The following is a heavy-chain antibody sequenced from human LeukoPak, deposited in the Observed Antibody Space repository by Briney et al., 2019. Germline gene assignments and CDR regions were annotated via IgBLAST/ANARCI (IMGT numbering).Heavy chain of an antibody. CDR3: ARIAARQDYFDY. J-gene: IGHJ4*02. V-gene: IGHV1-18*01. CDR2: ISAYNGNT. CDR1: VYTFTSYG. D-gene: IGHD6-6*01. Sequence: ASVKVSCKASVYTFTSYGISWVRQAPGQGLEWMGWISAYNGNTNYAQKLQGRVTMTTDTSTSTAYMELRSLRSDDTAVYYCARIAARQDYFDYWGQGTLVTVSS.